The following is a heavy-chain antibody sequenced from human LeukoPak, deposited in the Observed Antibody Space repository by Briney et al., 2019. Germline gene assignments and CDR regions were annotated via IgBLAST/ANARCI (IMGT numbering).Heavy chain of an antibody. J-gene: IGHJ4*02. CDR3: ARGLRDRDSSGYYYFDY. CDR1: GGSFSGYS. CDR2: IDHSGST. Sequence: PSETLSLTCAVYGGSFSGYSWSWIRQPPGKGLEWIGEIDHSGSTNYNPSLKSRVSISADTSKNQFSLKVNSVTAADTAVYYCARGLRDRDSSGYYYFDYWGQGTLVTVSS. V-gene: IGHV4-34*01. D-gene: IGHD3-22*01.